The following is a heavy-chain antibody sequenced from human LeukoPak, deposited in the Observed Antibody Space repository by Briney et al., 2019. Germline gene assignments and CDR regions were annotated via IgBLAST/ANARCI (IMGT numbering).Heavy chain of an antibody. J-gene: IGHJ3*02. CDR1: GFTFSSYS. Sequence: GGSVRLSCAASGFTFSSYSMNWVRQAPGKGREWVSSISSSSSYIYYADSVKGRFTISRDNAKNSLYLQMNSLRAEDTAVYYCARDGPSYYYDTSGSHAFDIWGQGTMVTVSS. CDR3: ARDGPSYYYDTSGSHAFDI. V-gene: IGHV3-21*01. D-gene: IGHD3-22*01. CDR2: ISSSSSYI.